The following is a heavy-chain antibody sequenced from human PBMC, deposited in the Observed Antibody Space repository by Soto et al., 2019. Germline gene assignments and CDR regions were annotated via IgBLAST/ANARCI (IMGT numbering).Heavy chain of an antibody. V-gene: IGHV1-2*02. Sequence: QVQLVQSGAEVKKPGASVKVSCKASGYTFTGYYMHWVRQAPGQGLEWMGWINPNSGDTNYAQKFQGRVTMTRDTSISTAYMELSRLRSDDTAVYYCARRESVYYYYGMDVWGQGTTVTVSS. CDR3: ARRESVYYYYGMDV. J-gene: IGHJ6*02. CDR2: INPNSGDT. CDR1: GYTFTGYY.